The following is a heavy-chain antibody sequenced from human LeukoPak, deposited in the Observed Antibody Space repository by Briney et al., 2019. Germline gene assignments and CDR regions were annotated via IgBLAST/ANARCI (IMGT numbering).Heavy chain of an antibody. J-gene: IGHJ4*02. V-gene: IGHV4-61*01. Sequence: SETLSLTCTVSGGSVSSGSYYWSWIRQPPGKGLEWIGYIYYSGSTNYNPSLKSRVTISVDTSKNQFSLKLSSVTAADTAVYYCARRTGYLYYFDYWGQGTLVTVSS. D-gene: IGHD3/OR15-3a*01. CDR2: IYYSGST. CDR1: GGSVSSGSYY. CDR3: ARRTGYLYYFDY.